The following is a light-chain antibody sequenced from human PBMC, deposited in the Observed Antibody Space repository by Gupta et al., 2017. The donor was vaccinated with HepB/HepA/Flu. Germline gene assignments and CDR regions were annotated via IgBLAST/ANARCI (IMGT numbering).Light chain of an antibody. CDR3: QKYNSAPFT. J-gene: IGKJ3*01. V-gene: IGKV1-27*01. Sequence: DIQMTQSPSSLSASVGDRVTITCRASQGISIYLAWYQQKPGNVPNLLISAASTLQSGVPSRFSGSGSETDFTLTISSLQPEDVATYFCQKYNSAPFTFGPGTKVDIK. CDR2: AAS. CDR1: QGISIY.